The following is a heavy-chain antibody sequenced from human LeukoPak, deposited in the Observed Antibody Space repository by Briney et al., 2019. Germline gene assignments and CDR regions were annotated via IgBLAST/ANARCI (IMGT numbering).Heavy chain of an antibody. CDR1: GYSISSGHY. D-gene: IGHD3-22*01. CDR2: ISHSGST. Sequence: SETLSVTCAVSGYSISSGHYWGWIRQAPGRGLEWIGSISHSGSTYYNPSLKSRVTISVDTSNNRFSLKLSSVTAADTAVYYCARTSYDSSGYSPFDYWGQGTLVTVSS. CDR3: ARTSYDSSGYSPFDY. V-gene: IGHV4-38-2*01. J-gene: IGHJ4*02.